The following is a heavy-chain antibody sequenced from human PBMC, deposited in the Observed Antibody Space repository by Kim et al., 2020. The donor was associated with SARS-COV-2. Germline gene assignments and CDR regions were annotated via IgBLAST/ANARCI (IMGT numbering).Heavy chain of an antibody. CDR3: ARDRGDWLATLYDY. J-gene: IGHJ4*02. Sequence: GGSLRLSCAASGFTFSSYAMHWVRQAPGKGLEWVAVISYDGSNKYYADSVKGRFTISRDNSKNTLYLQMNSLRAEDTAVYYCARDRGDWLATLYDYWGQGTLVTVSS. CDR2: ISYDGSNK. V-gene: IGHV3-30*04. D-gene: IGHD3-9*01. CDR1: GFTFSSYA.